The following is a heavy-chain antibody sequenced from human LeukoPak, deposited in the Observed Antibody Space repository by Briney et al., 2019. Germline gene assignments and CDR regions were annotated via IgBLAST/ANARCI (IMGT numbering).Heavy chain of an antibody. CDR1: GFTLSNHA. Sequence: GGSLRLSCAASGFTLSNHAMIWVRQAPGKGLEWVSSISGSGAMTYYADSVKGRFTISRDNAMDTLYLQMNSLRADDTAVYYCAKDRVDGSGSQFDSWGQGSLVIVPS. V-gene: IGHV3-23*01. CDR2: ISGSGAMT. D-gene: IGHD3-10*01. J-gene: IGHJ4*02. CDR3: AKDRVDGSGSQFDS.